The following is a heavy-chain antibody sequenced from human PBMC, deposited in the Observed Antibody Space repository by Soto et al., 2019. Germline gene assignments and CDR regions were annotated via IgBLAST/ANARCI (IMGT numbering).Heavy chain of an antibody. Sequence: GSLRLSCAASGFTFRSYSMNWVRQAPGKGLEWVSYISSSNRTINYADSVKGRFIISRDNARNSLYLQMHSLRDEDTAVYYCAREGWPLLQTGMDVWGQGTTVTVSS. J-gene: IGHJ6*02. CDR3: AREGWPLLQTGMDV. V-gene: IGHV3-48*02. D-gene: IGHD2-15*01. CDR1: GFTFRSYS. CDR2: ISSSNRTI.